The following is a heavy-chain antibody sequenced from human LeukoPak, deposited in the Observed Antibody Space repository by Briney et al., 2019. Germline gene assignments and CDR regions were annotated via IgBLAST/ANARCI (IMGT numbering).Heavy chain of an antibody. Sequence: SQTLSLTCAVYGGSFSGYYWSWIRQPPGKGLEWIGEINHSGSTNYNPSLTSRVTISVDTSKNQFSLKLSSVTAADTAVYYCARRRDPRLGYCSGGSCYSNYYYYMDVWGKGTTVTISS. CDR2: INHSGST. J-gene: IGHJ6*03. D-gene: IGHD2-15*01. V-gene: IGHV4-34*01. CDR3: ARRRDPRLGYCSGGSCYSNYYYYMDV. CDR1: GGSFSGYY.